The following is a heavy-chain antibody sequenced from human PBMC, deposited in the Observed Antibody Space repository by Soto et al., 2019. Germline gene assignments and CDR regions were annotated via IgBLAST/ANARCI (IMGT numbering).Heavy chain of an antibody. CDR1: RYTFTAYA. D-gene: IGHD1-26*01. Sequence: QGHLVQSGAEVKEPGASVKISCKASRYTFTAYAIHWLRQAPGQSLEWLGWIDTGNQNTKYSPAFQERVTITADTFANRADMELSSLSFEDTAVYYCARDAKWDPRGVEAQQDDYFDSWGQGTLVTVSA. V-gene: IGHV1-3*04. CDR2: IDTGNQNT. J-gene: IGHJ4*02. CDR3: ARDAKWDPRGVEAQQDDYFDS.